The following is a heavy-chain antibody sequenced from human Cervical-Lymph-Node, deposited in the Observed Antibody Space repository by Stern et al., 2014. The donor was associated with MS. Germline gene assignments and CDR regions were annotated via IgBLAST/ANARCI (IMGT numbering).Heavy chain of an antibody. D-gene: IGHD3-16*01. J-gene: IGHJ4*02. CDR2: ITVYNGNT. CDR3: ARGWGNPRH. Sequence: QVQLVESGAEVKKPGASVNVSCKASGYTFSSFAITWVRQAPGQGLEWMGTITVYNGNTNYAQRGQDRVTMTTDTSTNTAYMEEGTRRSDHTALFYCARGWGNPRHWGQGTLVTVSS. V-gene: IGHV1-18*01. CDR1: GYTFSSFA.